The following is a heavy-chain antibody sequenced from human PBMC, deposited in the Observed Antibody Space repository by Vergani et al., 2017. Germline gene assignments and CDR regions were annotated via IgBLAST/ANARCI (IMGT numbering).Heavy chain of an antibody. D-gene: IGHD4-11*01. Sequence: QVQLQQWGGGLLKPSETLSLTCVVNGGSFTSYHWTWIRQSPGEGLGWVGDIDHTGRPDYNPSLKSRLTMSVDKSRNQFSLTLNSVTATDTAIYFCARVNTETNCHLYYYSYMDVWGQGTAVTVS. V-gene: IGHV4-34*01. CDR3: ARVNTETNCHLYYYSYMDV. CDR1: GGSFTSYH. J-gene: IGHJ6*03. CDR2: IDHTGRP.